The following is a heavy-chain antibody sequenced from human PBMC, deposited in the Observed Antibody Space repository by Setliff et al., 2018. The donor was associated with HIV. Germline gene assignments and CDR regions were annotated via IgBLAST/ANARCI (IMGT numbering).Heavy chain of an antibody. CDR2: IHEKGHT. Sequence: PSETLSLTCTVSGGPISTDHNWGWFRQPPGKGLEWIAGIHEKGHTYYNPSLKSRVTILMDTSNKQFSVRLRSVTAADTATYYCARHRQWHLLPDYWGQGVWVTVS. CDR1: GGPISTDHN. J-gene: IGHJ4*02. CDR3: ARHRQWHLLPDY. V-gene: IGHV4-39*01. D-gene: IGHD6-19*01.